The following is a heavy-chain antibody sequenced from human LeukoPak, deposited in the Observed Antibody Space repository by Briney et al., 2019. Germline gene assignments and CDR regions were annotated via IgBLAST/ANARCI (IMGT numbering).Heavy chain of an antibody. CDR1: GFTFSNAW. CDR2: IKSKTDGGTT. D-gene: IGHD2-2*01. V-gene: IGHV3-15*05. Sequence: GGSLRLSYAASGFTFSNAWMSWVRQAPGKGLEWVGRIKSKTDGGTTDYAAPVKGRFTISRDDSKNTLYLQMNSLRAEDTAVYYCSRDRHCIGSTCYGLWGQGTRVTVSS. J-gene: IGHJ4*02. CDR3: SRDRHCIGSTCYGL.